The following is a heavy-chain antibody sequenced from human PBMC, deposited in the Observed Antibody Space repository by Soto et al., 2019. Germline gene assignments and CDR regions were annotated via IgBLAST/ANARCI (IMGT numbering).Heavy chain of an antibody. CDR1: GFTFSSYA. Sequence: GALRLSCAASGFTFSSYAMSWVRQAPGKGLEWVSAISGSGGSTYYADSVKGRFTISRDNSKNTLYLQMNSLRAEDTAVYYCAKPRNSSPGNYYYGMDVWGQGTTVTVSS. V-gene: IGHV3-23*01. CDR3: AKPRNSSPGNYYYGMDV. D-gene: IGHD6-13*01. J-gene: IGHJ6*02. CDR2: ISGSGGST.